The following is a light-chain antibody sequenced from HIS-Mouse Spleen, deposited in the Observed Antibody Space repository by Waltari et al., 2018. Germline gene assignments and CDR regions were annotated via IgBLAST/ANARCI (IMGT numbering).Light chain of an antibody. V-gene: IGLV3-10*01. J-gene: IGLJ2*01. CDR1: ALPKNY. Sequence: SYELTQPPSVSVSPGQTARTTCSGDALPKNYSYWYQQKSGQAPGLVIYEDSKRPSGIPERFSGSSSGTMATLTISGAQVEDEADYYCYSTDSSGNHRVFGGGTKLTVL. CDR3: YSTDSSGNHRV. CDR2: EDS.